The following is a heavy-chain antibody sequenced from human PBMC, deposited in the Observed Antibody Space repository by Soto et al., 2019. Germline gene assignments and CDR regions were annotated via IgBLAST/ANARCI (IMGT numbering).Heavy chain of an antibody. J-gene: IGHJ6*02. V-gene: IGHV3-23*01. D-gene: IGHD1-1*01. CDR2: ISGSGGST. Sequence: RQAPGKGLEWVSAISGSGGSTYYADSVKGRFTISRDNSKNTLYLQMNSLRAEDTAVYYCAKDELVRGYYGMDVWGQGTTVTAP. CDR3: AKDELVRGYYGMDV.